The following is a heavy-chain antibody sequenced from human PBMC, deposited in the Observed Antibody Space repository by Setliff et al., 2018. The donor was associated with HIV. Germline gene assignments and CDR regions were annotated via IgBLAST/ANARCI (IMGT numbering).Heavy chain of an antibody. Sequence: GGSLRLSCVASGFTFKNHAMYWVRQAPGKGLEWVAVISYDGVNEYYAESLKDRFTISRDNSKNTLYVQMNSLRGEDTAIYYCAREDVMTGYSFGYWGQGTLVTVSS. CDR1: GFTFKNHA. J-gene: IGHJ4*02. CDR2: ISYDGVNE. CDR3: AREDVMTGYSFGY. V-gene: IGHV3-30*04. D-gene: IGHD3-9*01.